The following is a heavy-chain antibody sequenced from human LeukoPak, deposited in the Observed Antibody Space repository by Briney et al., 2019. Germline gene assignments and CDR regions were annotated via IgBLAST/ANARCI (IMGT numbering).Heavy chain of an antibody. Sequence: PGGSRRLACAASGSTVSSKSLSWVRQPPGKGLEWVSDIYSGGSTYYADSVKGRSTISRDNSKNTLYLQMNSLRAEDTAVYYCTRGGGGSFPDYWGQGTLVTVSS. V-gene: IGHV3-53*01. CDR1: GSTVSSKS. CDR3: TRGGGGSFPDY. D-gene: IGHD2-21*01. J-gene: IGHJ4*02. CDR2: IYSGGST.